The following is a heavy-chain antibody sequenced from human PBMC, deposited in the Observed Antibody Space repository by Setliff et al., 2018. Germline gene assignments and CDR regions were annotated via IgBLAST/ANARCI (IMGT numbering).Heavy chain of an antibody. V-gene: IGHV4-61*02. D-gene: IGHD1-26*01. CDR1: GGSISSGSYY. CDR3: ASMGATRDY. Sequence: SETLSLTCTVSGGSISSGSYYWSWTRQPAGKGLEWIGRIYTSGSTNYNPSLKSRVTISVDTSKNRFSLRLSSVTAADTAVYYCASMGATRDYWGQGTLVTVSS. J-gene: IGHJ4*02. CDR2: IYTSGST.